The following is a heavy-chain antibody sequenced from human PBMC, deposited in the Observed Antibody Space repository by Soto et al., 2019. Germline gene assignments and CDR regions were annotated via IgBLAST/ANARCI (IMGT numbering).Heavy chain of an antibody. J-gene: IGHJ4*02. V-gene: IGHV2-5*02. CDR2: IYWDDDK. CDR3: ALSYYYGSGSYGAPFDY. CDR1: GFSLSTSGVG. Sequence: QITLKESGPTLVKPTQTLTLTCTFSGFSLSTSGVGVGWIRQPPGKALEWLALIYWDDDKRYSPSLKSRLTITKDPSKNQLVLTITNMHPVDTATYYCALSYYYGSGSYGAPFDYWGQGTLATGSS. D-gene: IGHD3-10*01.